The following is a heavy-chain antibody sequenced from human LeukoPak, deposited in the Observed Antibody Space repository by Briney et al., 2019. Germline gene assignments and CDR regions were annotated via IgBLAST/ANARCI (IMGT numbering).Heavy chain of an antibody. V-gene: IGHV3-33*01. D-gene: IGHD6-6*01. Sequence: GGSLRLSCAASGFTFSSYGMHWVRQAPGKGLEWVAVIWYDGSNKYYADSVKGRFTISRDNAKNSLYLQMNSLRAEDTAVYYCARDTSTLAARLHYYYGMDVWGQGTTVTVSS. CDR1: GFTFSSYG. CDR2: IWYDGSNK. CDR3: ARDTSTLAARLHYYYGMDV. J-gene: IGHJ6*02.